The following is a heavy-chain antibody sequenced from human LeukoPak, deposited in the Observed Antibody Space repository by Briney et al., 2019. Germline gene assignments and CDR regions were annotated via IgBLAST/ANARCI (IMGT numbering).Heavy chain of an antibody. CDR2: ISSSSSYI. V-gene: IGHV3-21*01. CDR1: GFTFSSYS. J-gene: IGHJ4*02. Sequence: GGSLRLSCAASGFTFSSYSMNWVRQAPGKGLEWVSSISSSSSYIYYADSVKGRFTISRDNAKNSLYLQMNSPRAEDTAVYYCARDLSVVVPAAILNYWGQGTLVTVSS. CDR3: ARDLSVVVPAAILNY. D-gene: IGHD2-2*02.